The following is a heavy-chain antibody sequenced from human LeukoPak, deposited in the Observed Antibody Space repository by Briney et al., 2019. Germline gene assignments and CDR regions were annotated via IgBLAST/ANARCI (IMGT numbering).Heavy chain of an antibody. D-gene: IGHD3/OR15-3a*01. J-gene: IGHJ4*02. V-gene: IGHV4-39*01. CDR1: GVSISSSNSY. CDR2: NSGNT. CDR3: ARQTGSGLFILP. Sequence: SETLSLTCTVSGVSISSSNSYWGWIRQPPGKGLEWIGSNSGNTYFNASLKSQVSISIDTSKNQFSLRLTSVTAADTAVYYCARQTGSGLFILPGGQGTLVTVSS.